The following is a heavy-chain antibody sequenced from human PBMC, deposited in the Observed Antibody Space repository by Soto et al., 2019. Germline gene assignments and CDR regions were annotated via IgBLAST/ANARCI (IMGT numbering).Heavy chain of an antibody. V-gene: IGHV4-34*01. D-gene: IGHD3-10*02. J-gene: IGHJ6*03. CDR1: GGSLNGYY. CDR3: ARNVPGADYYYMDV. CDR2: IDHGGSA. Sequence: QVQLQQWGAGLLEPSETLFLTCAVYGGSLNGYYWSWIRQAPGKGLEWIGEIDHGGSANYNPSLKGRAIMSVDSSKSKLSLTLTSVTAADTAVYYCARNVPGADYYYMDVWGEGTTVTVSS.